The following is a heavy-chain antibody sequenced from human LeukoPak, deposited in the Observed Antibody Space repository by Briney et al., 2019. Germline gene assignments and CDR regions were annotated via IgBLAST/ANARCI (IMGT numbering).Heavy chain of an antibody. D-gene: IGHD3-22*01. CDR3: ATGNYYDSRGYYTFGY. J-gene: IGHJ1*01. Sequence: GGSLRLSCAASGFTFSKYWMHWVRHVPGKGLVWVSLINGDGSTTNYADFVKGRFTISRDNAKNTPSLQVNSLRAEDTAVYYCATGNYYDSRGYYTFGYWGQGTLVTVSS. CDR1: GFTFSKYW. CDR2: INGDGSTT. V-gene: IGHV3-74*01.